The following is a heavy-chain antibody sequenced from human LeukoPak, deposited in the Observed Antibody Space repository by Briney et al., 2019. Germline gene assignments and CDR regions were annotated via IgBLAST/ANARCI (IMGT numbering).Heavy chain of an antibody. V-gene: IGHV1-2*02. CDR3: ARADPTDY. CDR2: ISINSGGT. CDR1: GDTVTGSF. Sequence: ASVKASCKASGDTVTGSFIHWVRQAPGQGLEWMGWISINSGGTKYAQNFQGRVTMTRDTSITTAYMELSRLTSDDTAVYYCARADPTDYWGPGTLVTVSS. J-gene: IGHJ4*02.